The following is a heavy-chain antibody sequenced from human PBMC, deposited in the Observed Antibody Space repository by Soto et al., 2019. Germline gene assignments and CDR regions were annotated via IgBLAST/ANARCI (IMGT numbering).Heavy chain of an antibody. J-gene: IGHJ3*02. D-gene: IGHD3-10*01. CDR1: GGSISSYY. Sequence: SETLSLTCTVSGGSISSYYWSWIRQPPGKGLEWIGYIYYSGSTNYNPSLKSRVTISVDTSKNQFSLKLSSVTAADTAVYYCARGTITMVRGAQGDAFDIWGQGTMVTVS. CDR2: IYYSGST. V-gene: IGHV4-59*01. CDR3: ARGTITMVRGAQGDAFDI.